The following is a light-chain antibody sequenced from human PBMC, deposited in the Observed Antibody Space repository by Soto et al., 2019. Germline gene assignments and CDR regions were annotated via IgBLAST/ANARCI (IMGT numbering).Light chain of an antibody. Sequence: QSVRTQPASVSGSPGQSITISCPGTSSDVGGYNYVSWYQQHPGKAPKLMIYDVSNRPSGVSNRFSGSKSGNTASLTISGLQAEDEADYYCSSYTSSSTLFGTGTKVTVL. J-gene: IGLJ1*01. V-gene: IGLV2-14*01. CDR3: SSYTSSSTL. CDR1: SSDVGGYNY. CDR2: DVS.